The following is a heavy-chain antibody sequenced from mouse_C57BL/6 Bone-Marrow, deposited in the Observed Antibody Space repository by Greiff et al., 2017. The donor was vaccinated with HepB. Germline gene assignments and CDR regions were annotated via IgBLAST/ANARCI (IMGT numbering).Heavy chain of an antibody. V-gene: IGHV1-81*01. CDR2: IYPRSGNT. D-gene: IGHD1-1*01. Sequence: QVQLQQSGAELARPGASVKLSCKASGYTFTSYGISWVKQRTGQGLEWIGEIYPRSGNTYYNEKFKGKATLTADKSSSTAYMELRSLTSEDSAVYFWARGVTTVVARYAMDYWGQGTSATVSS. CDR3: ARGVTTVVARYAMDY. J-gene: IGHJ4*01. CDR1: GYTFTSYG.